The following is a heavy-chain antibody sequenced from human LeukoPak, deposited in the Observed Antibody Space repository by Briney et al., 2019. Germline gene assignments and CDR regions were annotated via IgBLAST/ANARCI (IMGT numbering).Heavy chain of an antibody. CDR1: GGSISSYY. CDR3: ARHFLVATIYYGIDV. D-gene: IGHD5-12*01. V-gene: IGHV4-59*08. J-gene: IGHJ6*02. CDR2: IYYSGST. Sequence: SETLSLTCTVSGGSISSYYWSWIRQPPGKGLEWIGYIYYSGSTNYNPSLKSRVTISVDTSKNQFSLKLSSVTAADTAVYYCARHFLVATIYYGIDVWGQGTTVTVSS.